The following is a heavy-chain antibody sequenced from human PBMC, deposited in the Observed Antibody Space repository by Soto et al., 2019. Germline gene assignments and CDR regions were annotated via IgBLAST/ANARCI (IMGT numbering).Heavy chain of an antibody. CDR3: ARSPRDSTNNWFDP. CDR2: IYYSGST. Sequence: SETLSLTCAVSGYSISSSNWWGWIRQPPGKGLEWIGYIYYSGSTYYNPSLKSRVTMSVDASKNQFSLKLSSVTAVDTAVYYCARSPRDSTNNWFDPWGQGTLVTVSS. V-gene: IGHV4-28*01. J-gene: IGHJ5*02. CDR1: GYSISSSNW. D-gene: IGHD5-18*01.